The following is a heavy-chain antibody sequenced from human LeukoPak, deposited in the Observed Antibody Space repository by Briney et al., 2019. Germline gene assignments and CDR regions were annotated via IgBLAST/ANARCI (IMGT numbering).Heavy chain of an antibody. D-gene: IGHD1-26*01. CDR2: IIPIFGTA. CDR3: ASSGSYRDNYYYYYMDV. V-gene: IGHV1-69*06. Sequence: SVKVSCKASGGTFSSYAISWVRQAPGQGLEWMGGIIPIFGTANYAQKFQGRVTITADKSTSTAYMELSSLRSEDTAVYYCASSGSYRDNYYYYYMDVWGKGTTVTVSS. J-gene: IGHJ6*03. CDR1: GGTFSSYA.